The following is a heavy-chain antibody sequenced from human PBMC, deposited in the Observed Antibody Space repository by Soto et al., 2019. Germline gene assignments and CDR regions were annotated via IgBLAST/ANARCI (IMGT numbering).Heavy chain of an antibody. D-gene: IGHD3-22*01. CDR1: GYSCTSDW. J-gene: IGHJ5*02. CDR2: IDPSDSYT. CDR3: ARHGPHYYDSSGYQNWFDP. Sequence: PEGSVKISCSGSGYSCTSDWSSWVRQMPWKGLEWMGRIDPSDSYTNYSPSFQGHVTISADKSISTAYLQWSSLKASDTAMYYCARHGPHYYDSSGYQNWFDPWGQGTLVTVSS. V-gene: IGHV5-10-1*01.